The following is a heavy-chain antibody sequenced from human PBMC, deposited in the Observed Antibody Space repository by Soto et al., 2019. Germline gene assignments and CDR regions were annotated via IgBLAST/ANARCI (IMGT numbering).Heavy chain of an antibody. CDR3: ARDQNLDGDYGHYYYYYMDV. CDR2: ISSSGSTI. Sequence: QVQPVESGGGLVKPGGSLRLSCAASGFTFSDYYMSWIRQAPGKGLEWVSYISSSGSTIYYADSVKGRFTISRDNAKNSLYLQMNSLRAEDTAVYYCARDQNLDGDYGHYYYYYMDVWGKGTTVTVSS. V-gene: IGHV3-11*01. D-gene: IGHD4-17*01. J-gene: IGHJ6*03. CDR1: GFTFSDYY.